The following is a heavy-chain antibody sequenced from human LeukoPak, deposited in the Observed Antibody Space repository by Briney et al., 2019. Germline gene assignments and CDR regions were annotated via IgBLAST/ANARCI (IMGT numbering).Heavy chain of an antibody. CDR2: ISGSGGIT. CDR3: ARGPAAGNLLGY. V-gene: IGHV3-23*01. CDR1: GFTFGSYA. J-gene: IGHJ4*02. Sequence: PGGSLRLSCAASGFTFGSYAIYWVRQAPGKGPEWVSGISGSGGITYFADSVKGRFIISRDNAKNSLFLQMNSLRAEDTAVYYCARGPAAGNLLGYWGQGTLVTVSS. D-gene: IGHD6-19*01.